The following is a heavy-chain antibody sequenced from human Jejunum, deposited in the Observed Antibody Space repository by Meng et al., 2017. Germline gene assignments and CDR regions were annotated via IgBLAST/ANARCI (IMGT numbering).Heavy chain of an antibody. CDR1: GYTFTDYY. CDR2: IHPNSGGT. CDR3: AMEVYYDGSGYSSYYFDY. J-gene: IGHJ4*02. V-gene: IGHV1-2*06. D-gene: IGHD3-22*01. Sequence: ASVKVSCKASGYTFTDYYMHWVRQAPGQGLEWMGQIHPNSGGTNYAQMFQGRVTLTRDTSINTAYMDLSRLRSDDTAVYYCAMEVYYDGSGYSSYYFDYWGQGTPVTVSS.